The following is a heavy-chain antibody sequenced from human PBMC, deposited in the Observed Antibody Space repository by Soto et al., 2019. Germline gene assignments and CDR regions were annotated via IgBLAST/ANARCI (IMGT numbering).Heavy chain of an antibody. CDR1: GCTLRRGA. D-gene: IGHD4-17*01. Sequence: GGDLRLRWRGSGCTLRRGAMIGCRQAPGKGLEWVSAISGSGGSTYYADSVKGRFTISRDNSKNTLYLQMNSLRAEDTAVYYCAKAPSTVVNPADAFDIWGQGT. CDR3: AKAPSTVVNPADAFDI. V-gene: IGHV3-23*01. J-gene: IGHJ3*02. CDR2: ISGSGGST.